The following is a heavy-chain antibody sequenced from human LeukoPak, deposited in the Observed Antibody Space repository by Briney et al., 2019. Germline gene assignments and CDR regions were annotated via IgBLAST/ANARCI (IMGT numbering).Heavy chain of an antibody. CDR1: GFTFSSYA. CDR2: ISGSGGST. D-gene: IGHD3-3*01. CDR3: AKDRGRSITIFGVVIISAGPDY. J-gene: IGHJ4*02. Sequence: PGGSLRLSCAASGFTFSSYATSWVRQAPGKGLEWVSAISGSGGSTYYADSVKGRFTISRDNSKNTLYLQMNSLRAEDTAVYYCAKDRGRSITIFGVVIISAGPDYWGQGTLVTVSS. V-gene: IGHV3-23*01.